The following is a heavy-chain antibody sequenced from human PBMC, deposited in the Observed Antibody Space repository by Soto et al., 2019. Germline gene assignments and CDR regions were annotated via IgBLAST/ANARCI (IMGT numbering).Heavy chain of an antibody. D-gene: IGHD3-16*02. CDR2: IIPILGIA. CDR1: GGTFSSYT. V-gene: IGHV1-69*02. CDR3: ARARRRFGGVIVHPGYFDY. Sequence: SVKVSCKASGGTFSSYTISWVRQAPGQGLEWMGRIIPILGIANYAQKFQGRVTITADKSTSTAYMELSSLRSEDTAVYYCARARRRFGGVIVHPGYFDYWGQGTLVTVSS. J-gene: IGHJ4*02.